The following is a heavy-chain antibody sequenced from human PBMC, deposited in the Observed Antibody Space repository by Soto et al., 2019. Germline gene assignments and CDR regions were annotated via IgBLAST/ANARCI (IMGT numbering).Heavy chain of an antibody. CDR3: APANLRYRTHETYRAYNWFDP. CDR2: IYWNDDK. J-gene: IGHJ5*02. D-gene: IGHD3-16*02. V-gene: IGHV2-5*01. CDR1: GFSLSTSGVG. Sequence: SGPTLVNPTQTLTLTCTFSGFSLSTSGVGVGWIRQPPGKALEWLALIYWNDDKRYSPSLKSRLTITKDTSKNQVVLTMTNMDPVDTATYYCAPANLRYRTHETYRAYNWFDPWGQGTLVTVSS.